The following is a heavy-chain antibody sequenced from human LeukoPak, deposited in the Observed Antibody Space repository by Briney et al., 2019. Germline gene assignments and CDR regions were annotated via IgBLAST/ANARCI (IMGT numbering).Heavy chain of an antibody. CDR1: GFTFSSYG. CDR2: IRYDGSNK. D-gene: IGHD2-8*01. J-gene: IGHJ6*03. CDR3: AKVPSSYCTNGVCYTDYYMDV. V-gene: IGHV3-30*02. Sequence: GGSLRLSCAASGFTFSSYGMHWVRQAPGKGLEWVAFIRYDGSNKYYADSVKGRFTISRDNSKNTLYLQMNSLRAEDTAVYYCAKVPSSYCTNGVCYTDYYMDVWGKGTTVTVSS.